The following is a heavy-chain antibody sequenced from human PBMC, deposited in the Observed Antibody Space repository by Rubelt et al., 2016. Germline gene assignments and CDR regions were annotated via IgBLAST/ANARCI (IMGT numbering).Heavy chain of an antibody. Sequence: QVQLQQWGAGLLKPSETLSLTCTVSGGSISSYYWSWIRQPAGKGLEWIGRIYTSGSTNYNPPLKSRVTMSVDTSKNQFSLKLSSVTAADTAVYYCARDGGSSSRNYYYYGMDVWGQGTTVTVSS. CDR1: GGSISSYY. CDR3: ARDGGSSSRNYYYYGMDV. V-gene: IGHV4-59*10. J-gene: IGHJ6*02. D-gene: IGHD6-6*01. CDR2: IYTSGST.